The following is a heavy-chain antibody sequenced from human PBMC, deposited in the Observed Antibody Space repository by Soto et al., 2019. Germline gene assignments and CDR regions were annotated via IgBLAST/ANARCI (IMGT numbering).Heavy chain of an antibody. D-gene: IGHD4-17*01. J-gene: IGHJ3*01. CDR2: MFYTGGT. CDR3: ATRTSVTTWVAFDV. Sequence: PSETLSLTCNVSGASISSHYWIWLRQPPGKGLEWIGYMFYTGGTDYNPSLKSRATMSIDTSKNQFSLELKSVTAADTAVYYCATRTSVTTWVAFDVWGQGTMVTVSS. V-gene: IGHV4-59*11. CDR1: GASISSHY.